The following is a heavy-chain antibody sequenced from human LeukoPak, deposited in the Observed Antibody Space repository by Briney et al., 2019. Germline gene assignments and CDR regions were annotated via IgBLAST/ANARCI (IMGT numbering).Heavy chain of an antibody. D-gene: IGHD4-17*01. Sequence: GGSLRLSCAASGFTFSSYNINWVRQAPGKGLEYVSAISSNGGSTYYANSVKGRFTISRDNSKNTLYLQMGSLRAEDMAVYYCARVEGDYPEKYFQHWGQGTLVTVSS. V-gene: IGHV3-64*01. CDR1: GFTFSSYN. CDR3: ARVEGDYPEKYFQH. J-gene: IGHJ1*01. CDR2: ISSNGGST.